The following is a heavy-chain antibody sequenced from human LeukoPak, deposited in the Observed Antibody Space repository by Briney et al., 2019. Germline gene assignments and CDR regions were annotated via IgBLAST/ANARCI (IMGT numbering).Heavy chain of an antibody. CDR2: ISASGGNI. Sequence: GGSLRPSCAASGFTFSSYAMSWVRQAPGKGLEWVSGISASGGNIYYADSVKGRFTISRDNSKNTLYLQMNSLRAEDTAVYHCAKESSLYDSSGYYQSFDYWGQGTLVTVSS. V-gene: IGHV3-23*01. J-gene: IGHJ4*02. CDR1: GFTFSSYA. D-gene: IGHD3-22*01. CDR3: AKESSLYDSSGYYQSFDY.